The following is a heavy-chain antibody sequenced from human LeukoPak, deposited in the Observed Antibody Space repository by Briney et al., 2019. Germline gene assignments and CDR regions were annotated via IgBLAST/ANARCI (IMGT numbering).Heavy chain of an antibody. CDR2: IKQDGSVK. V-gene: IGHV3-7*03. CDR1: GFTFNTYW. J-gene: IGHJ4*02. D-gene: IGHD3-3*01. Sequence: GGSLRLSCAASGFTFNTYWISWVRQAPGRGLEWVANIKQDGSVKYYVDSAKGRFTISRDKAQNSVYLEMNSLRDDETAVYYGATASRGMSGYRNYLDNGGQGTLVTVPS. CDR3: ATASRGMSGYRNYLDN.